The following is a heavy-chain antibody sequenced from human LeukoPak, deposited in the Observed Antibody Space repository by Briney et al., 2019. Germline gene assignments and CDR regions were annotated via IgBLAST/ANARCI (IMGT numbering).Heavy chain of an antibody. V-gene: IGHV3-30-3*01. J-gene: IGHJ5*02. CDR2: ISYDGSNK. CDR3: ARASLWFGELSQRTQVNNWFDP. D-gene: IGHD3-10*01. CDR1: GFTFSSYA. Sequence: GGSLRLSCAASGFTFSSYAMHWVRQAPGKGLEWVAVISYDGSNKYYADSVKGRFTISRDNSKNTLYLQMNSLRAEDTAVYYCARASLWFGELSQRTQVNNWFDPWGQGTLVTVSS.